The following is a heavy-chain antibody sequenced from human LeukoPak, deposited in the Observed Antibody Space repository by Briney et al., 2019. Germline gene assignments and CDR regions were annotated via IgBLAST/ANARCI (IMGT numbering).Heavy chain of an antibody. CDR1: GYTFTGYY. D-gene: IGHD3-22*01. Sequence: VASVKVSCKASGYTFTGYYMHWVRQAPGQGLEWMGWINPNSGGTNYAQKFQGRVTMTRDTSISTAYMELSRLRSDDTAVYYCARGPEYYYDSSGYYYYWGQGTLVTVSS. V-gene: IGHV1-2*02. CDR3: ARGPEYYYDSSGYYYY. J-gene: IGHJ4*02. CDR2: INPNSGGT.